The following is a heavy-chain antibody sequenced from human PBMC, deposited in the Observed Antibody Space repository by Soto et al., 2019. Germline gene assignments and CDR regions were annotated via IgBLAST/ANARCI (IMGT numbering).Heavy chain of an antibody. CDR2: ISSSSSTI. CDR3: ARDYSGGYDFWSGYYPNWFDP. J-gene: IGHJ5*02. CDR1: GFTFSIYS. D-gene: IGHD3-3*01. V-gene: IGHV3-48*02. Sequence: GGSLRLSCGASGFTFSIYSMNLVLQAPGKGLEWVSYISSSSSTIYYADSVKGRFTISRDNAKNSLYLQMNSLRDEDTAVYYCARDYSGGYDFWSGYYPNWFDPWGQGTLVTVSS.